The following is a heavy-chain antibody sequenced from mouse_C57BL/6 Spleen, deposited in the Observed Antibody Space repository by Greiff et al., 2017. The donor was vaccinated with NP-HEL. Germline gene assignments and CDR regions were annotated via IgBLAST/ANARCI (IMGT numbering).Heavy chain of an antibody. CDR1: GYTFTEYT. D-gene: IGHD3-2*02. CDR2: FYPGSGSI. CDR3: ARHEVGSGYVIAY. Sequence: QVQLQQSGAELVKPGASVKLSCKASGYTFTEYTIHWVKQRSGQGLEWIGWFYPGSGSIKYNEKFKDKAPLTADKSSSTVYMELSRLTSEDSAVYFCARHEVGSGYVIAYWGQGTLVTVSA. V-gene: IGHV1-62-2*01. J-gene: IGHJ3*01.